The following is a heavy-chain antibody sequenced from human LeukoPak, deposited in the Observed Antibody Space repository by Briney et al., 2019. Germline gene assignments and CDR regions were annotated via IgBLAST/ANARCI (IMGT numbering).Heavy chain of an antibody. V-gene: IGHV3-30*18. CDR3: AKDHSSGWWNWFDP. Sequence: GGSLRLSCAASGFTFSSYGMHWVRQAPGKGLEWVAVISYDGSNKYYADSVKGRFTISRDNSKNTLYLQMNSLRAEGTAVYYCAKDHSSGWWNWFDPWGQGTLVTVSS. CDR2: ISYDGSNK. D-gene: IGHD6-19*01. CDR1: GFTFSSYG. J-gene: IGHJ5*02.